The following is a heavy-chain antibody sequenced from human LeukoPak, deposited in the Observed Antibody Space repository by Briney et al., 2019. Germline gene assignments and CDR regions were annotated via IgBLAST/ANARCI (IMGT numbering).Heavy chain of an antibody. CDR2: IYHGGST. CDR1: GGSFSGYY. D-gene: IGHD3-22*01. J-gene: IGHJ4*02. CDR3: ARGTMIVVPERFYFDY. Sequence: SETLSLTCAVYGGSFSGYYWSWIRQPPGKGLEWIGYIYHGGSTYYNPSLQSRVTISVDRSKNQFSLRLSSVTAADTAVYYCARGTMIVVPERFYFDYWGRGTLVTVSS. V-gene: IGHV4-34*01.